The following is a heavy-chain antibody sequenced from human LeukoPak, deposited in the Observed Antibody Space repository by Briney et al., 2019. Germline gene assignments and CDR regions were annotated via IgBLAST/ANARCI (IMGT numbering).Heavy chain of an antibody. D-gene: IGHD2-15*01. CDR2: ISDTGNT. Sequence: GGSLRLSCAASGFTFDDYGMSWVRQVPGKGLEWVSDISDTGNTYHADSVKGRFTISRDSSKNTLFLQMNRLRPEDAAVYYCAKAPVTTCRGAFCYPFDYWGLGTLVTVSS. V-gene: IGHV3-23*01. J-gene: IGHJ4*02. CDR3: AKAPVTTCRGAFCYPFDY. CDR1: GFTFDDYG.